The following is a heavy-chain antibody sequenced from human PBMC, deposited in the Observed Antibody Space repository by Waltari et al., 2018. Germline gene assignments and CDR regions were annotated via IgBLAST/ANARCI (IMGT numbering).Heavy chain of an antibody. V-gene: IGHV1-69*04. D-gene: IGHD6-19*01. J-gene: IGHJ5*02. CDR1: GGTFSSYA. Sequence: QVQLVQSGAEVKKPGSSVKVSCKASGGTFSSYAISWVRQAPGQGLEWMGGSIPILGIANYAQKVQGRVTITADESTSTAYMELGSLRAEDTAVYYCARGLGAVAGANWFDPWGQGTLVTVSS. CDR2: SIPILGIA. CDR3: ARGLGAVAGANWFDP.